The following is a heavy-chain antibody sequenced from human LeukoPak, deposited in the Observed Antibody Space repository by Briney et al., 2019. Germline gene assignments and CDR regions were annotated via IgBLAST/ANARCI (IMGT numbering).Heavy chain of an antibody. V-gene: IGHV3-30-3*01. Sequence: GGSLRLSCAASGFTFSSYAMHWVRQAPGKGLEWVAVVSYDGSNKYYADSVKGRFTISRDNSKNTLYLRMNSLRAEDTAVYYCARAGAGTAYGCFDYWGQGTLVTVSS. J-gene: IGHJ4*02. CDR3: ARAGAGTAYGCFDY. CDR1: GFTFSSYA. D-gene: IGHD6-13*01. CDR2: VSYDGSNK.